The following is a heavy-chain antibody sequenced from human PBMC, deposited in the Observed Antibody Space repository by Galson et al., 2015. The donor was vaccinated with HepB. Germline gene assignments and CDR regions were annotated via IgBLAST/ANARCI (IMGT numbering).Heavy chain of an antibody. CDR1: GFTVRDSY. J-gene: IGHJ3*02. Sequence: LRLSCAASGFTVRDSYMVWVRQAPGQGLEWVSLIHSGGRTDNAASVKGRFTISRDKSKNTLFLQMNSLRAEDTAVYYCAMSITIFGVFIAAFDIWGQGTMVTVSS. CDR2: IHSGGRT. D-gene: IGHD3-3*01. V-gene: IGHV3-53*01. CDR3: AMSITIFGVFIAAFDI.